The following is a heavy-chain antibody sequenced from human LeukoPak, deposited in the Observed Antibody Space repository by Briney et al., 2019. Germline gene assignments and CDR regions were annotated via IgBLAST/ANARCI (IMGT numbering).Heavy chain of an antibody. J-gene: IGHJ6*03. Sequence: PGGSLRLSCAASGFTFSSYWMSWVRQAPGKGLEWVSSISSSSSYIYYADSVKGRFTISRDNAKNSLYLQMNSLRAEDTAVYYCARDGHGDFWRARRTYYMDVWGKGTTVTISS. D-gene: IGHD3-3*01. CDR3: ARDGHGDFWRARRTYYMDV. CDR2: ISSSSSYI. CDR1: GFTFSSYW. V-gene: IGHV3-21*01.